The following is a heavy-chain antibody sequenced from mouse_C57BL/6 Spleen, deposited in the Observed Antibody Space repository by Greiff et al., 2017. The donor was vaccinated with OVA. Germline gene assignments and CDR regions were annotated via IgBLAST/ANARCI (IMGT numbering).Heavy chain of an antibody. CDR2: IDPEDGGT. D-gene: IGHD2-4*01. CDR1: GFNIKDYY. CDR3: ARRDYDGFDY. V-gene: IGHV14-2*01. J-gene: IGHJ2*01. Sequence: EVKLLESGAELVKPGASVKLSCTASGFNIKDYYMHWVKQRTEQGLEWIGRIDPEDGGTKYAPKFQGKATITADTSSNPAYLQRSSLTSEDTADYYCARRDYDGFDYWGQGTTLTVSS.